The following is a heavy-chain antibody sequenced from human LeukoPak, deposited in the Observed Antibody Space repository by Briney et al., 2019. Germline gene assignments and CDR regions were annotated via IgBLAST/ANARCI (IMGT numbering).Heavy chain of an antibody. Sequence: SETLSLTCGVSGYSISSGYQWAWIRQSPGKGLEWIGSVYHSGSAHYNPSLKSRVTISVETSKNQFSLNMYSVTAADTAVYYCARDPRWLTPDCTSTSCYENYFDPWGQGTLVTVSS. V-gene: IGHV4-38-2*02. CDR3: ARDPRWLTPDCTSTSCYENYFDP. J-gene: IGHJ5*02. D-gene: IGHD2-2*01. CDR2: VYHSGSA. CDR1: GYSISSGYQ.